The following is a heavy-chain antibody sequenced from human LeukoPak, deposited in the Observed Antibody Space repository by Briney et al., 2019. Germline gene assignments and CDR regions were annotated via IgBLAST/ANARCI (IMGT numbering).Heavy chain of an antibody. CDR2: VYYTGST. CDR3: ARLDTSPDY. Sequence: SETLSLTCTVYGGSVSSSAYYWGWIRQPPGKGLEWIGNVYYTGSTTSNPSFRSRVAISVDTSKNQFSLRLTSVSAADTAVYYCARLDTSPDYWGQGTLVTVSS. V-gene: IGHV4-39*01. J-gene: IGHJ4*02. CDR1: GGSVSSSAYY. D-gene: IGHD3/OR15-3a*01.